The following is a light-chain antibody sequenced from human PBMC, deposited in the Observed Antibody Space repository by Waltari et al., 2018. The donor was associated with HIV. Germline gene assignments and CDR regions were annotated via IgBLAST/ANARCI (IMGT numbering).Light chain of an antibody. CDR1: SSDVGGYNY. J-gene: IGLJ1*01. V-gene: IGLV2-14*01. CDR3: SSYTSSSTYV. Sequence: QSALTQPASVSGSPGQSITISCSGTSSDVGGYNYVSWYQQYPGKAPKPMIYGVSERPVGVSNRFSGSKSGNTASLTISGLQAEDEADYYCSSYTSSSTYVFGTGTKVTVL. CDR2: GVS.